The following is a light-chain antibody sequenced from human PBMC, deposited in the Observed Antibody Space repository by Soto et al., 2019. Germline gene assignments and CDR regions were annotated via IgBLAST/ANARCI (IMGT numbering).Light chain of an antibody. Sequence: DIQMTQSPSTLSASVGDRVTITCRASQSTSTWLAWYQQRPGKTPKLLISEASKLESGVPSRFTGSGSGTEFTLTISSLQPDDFATYNCQQYTTYHYAFGQGTKVQIK. J-gene: IGKJ1*01. CDR1: QSTSTW. CDR2: EAS. V-gene: IGKV1-5*03. CDR3: QQYTTYHYA.